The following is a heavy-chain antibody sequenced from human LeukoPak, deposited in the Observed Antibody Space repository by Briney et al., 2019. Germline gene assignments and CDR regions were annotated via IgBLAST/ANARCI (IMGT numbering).Heavy chain of an antibody. Sequence: GSSVKVSCKASGGTFSSYAISWVRQAPGQGLEWMGGIIPIFGTANYAQKFQGRVTITADKSTSTAYMELSSLRSEDTAVYYCARPPDSGGWLDPWGQGTLVTVPS. CDR2: IIPIFGTA. CDR3: ARPPDSGGWLDP. J-gene: IGHJ5*02. CDR1: GGTFSSYA. V-gene: IGHV1-69*06. D-gene: IGHD4-23*01.